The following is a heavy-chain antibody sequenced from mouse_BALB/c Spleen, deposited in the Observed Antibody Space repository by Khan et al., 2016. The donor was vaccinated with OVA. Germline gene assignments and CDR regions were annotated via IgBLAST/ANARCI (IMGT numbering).Heavy chain of an antibody. Sequence: VQLQQSGAELVKSGATVKMSCTASGLYIKDTYMHWLKQWPEQGLEWLGRIDPPNGNTKYDPKIPGKATIIADTSSNTAYLQHSSLTTEDAAVYYCSRMARKWGQGTTLTVSS. CDR2: IDPPNGNT. CDR1: GLYIKDTY. J-gene: IGHJ2*01. CDR3: SRMARK. V-gene: IGHV14-3*02.